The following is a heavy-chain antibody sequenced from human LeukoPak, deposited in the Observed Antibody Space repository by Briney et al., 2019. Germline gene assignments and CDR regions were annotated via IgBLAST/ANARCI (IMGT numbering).Heavy chain of an antibody. V-gene: IGHV3-23*01. CDR1: GITNSNYG. CDR3: AKRGVVIRVILVGFHKEAYYFDS. D-gene: IGHD3-22*01. Sequence: GSLRLSCAVSGITNSNYGMSWVRQAPGKGLEWVAGLSDSGGRTNYADSAKGRFTISRDNPKNTLYLQMNSLRAEDTAVYFCAKRGVVIRVILVGFHKEAYYFDSWGQGALVTVSS. CDR2: LSDSGGRT. J-gene: IGHJ4*02.